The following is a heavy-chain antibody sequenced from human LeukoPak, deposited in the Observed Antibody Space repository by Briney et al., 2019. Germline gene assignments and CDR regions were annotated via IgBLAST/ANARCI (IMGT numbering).Heavy chain of an antibody. J-gene: IGHJ4*03. V-gene: IGHV3-53*01. Sequence: GGSLRLSCEVSGFPVRSRYMTWVRQAPGKGLEGVSVIYSGGTTYYIDSVKDRFTISRDNSKSTMYLEMNNLRVEDTAVYYCASLEGGPTDGRWGQGTLVTVSS. CDR2: IYSGGTT. CDR3: ASLEGGPTDGR. D-gene: IGHD1-26*01. CDR1: GFPVRSRY.